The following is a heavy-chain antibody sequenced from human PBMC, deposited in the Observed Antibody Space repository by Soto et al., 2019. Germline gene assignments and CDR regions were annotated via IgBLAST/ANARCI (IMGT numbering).Heavy chain of an antibody. CDR2: INPLPTSGST. V-gene: IGHV1-46*01. D-gene: IGHD6-13*01. Sequence: QVQLVQSGAEVKKPGASVMLSCKASGCIFTNYYIHWVRQAPGQGLEWMAIINPLPTSGSTNYAQKFQGRVTVTRDTSTSTVYLELSSLRFDDTAVYYCARDLASAAYLGQGTLVTVSS. J-gene: IGHJ4*02. CDR1: GCIFTNYY. CDR3: ARDLASAAY.